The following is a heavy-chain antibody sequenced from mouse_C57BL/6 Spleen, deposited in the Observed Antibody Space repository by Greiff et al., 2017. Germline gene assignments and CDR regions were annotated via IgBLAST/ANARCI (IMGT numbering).Heavy chain of an antibody. J-gene: IGHJ3*01. CDR1: GFSLTSYG. CDR3: ATSTVVPFAY. CDR2: IWRGGST. Sequence: VQLQESGPGLVQPSQSLSITCKVSGFSLTSYGVHWVRQSPGKGLEWLGVIWRGGSTDYNEAFMSRLSITKDNPKSQVFFKMNSLQADDTAIYYCATSTVVPFAYWGQGTLVTVSA. D-gene: IGHD1-1*01. V-gene: IGHV2-5*01.